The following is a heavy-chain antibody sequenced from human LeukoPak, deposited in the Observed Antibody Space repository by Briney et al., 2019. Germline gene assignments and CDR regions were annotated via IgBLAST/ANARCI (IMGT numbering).Heavy chain of an antibody. J-gene: IGHJ4*02. CDR3: ARADSSGWYVLGDY. Sequence: ASVKVSCKASGYTFTSYTMNWVRQAPGQGLEWMGWISAYNGNTNYAQKLQGRVTMTTDTSTSTAYMELRSLRSDDTAVYYCARADSSGWYVLGDYWGQGTLVTVSS. D-gene: IGHD6-19*01. CDR1: GYTFTSYT. CDR2: ISAYNGNT. V-gene: IGHV1-18*01.